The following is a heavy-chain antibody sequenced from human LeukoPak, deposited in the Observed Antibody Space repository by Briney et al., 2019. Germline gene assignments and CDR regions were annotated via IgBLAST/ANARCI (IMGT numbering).Heavy chain of an antibody. CDR1: GFTFSSYA. CDR3: ARGPRSSHYDSSGSHFDH. J-gene: IGHJ4*02. CDR2: ISGSGGST. D-gene: IGHD3-22*01. V-gene: IGHV3-23*01. Sequence: GGSLRLSCAASGFTFSSYAMSWVRQAPGKGLEWVSAISGSGGSTYYADSVKGRFTISRDNSKNTLYLQMNSLRAEDTAVFYCARGPRSSHYDSSGSHFDHWGQGTLVTVSS.